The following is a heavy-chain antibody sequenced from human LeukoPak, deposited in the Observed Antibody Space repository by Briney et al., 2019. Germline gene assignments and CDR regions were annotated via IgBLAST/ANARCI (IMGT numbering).Heavy chain of an antibody. CDR2: INPNSGGT. D-gene: IGHD3-22*01. J-gene: IGHJ4*02. V-gene: IGHV1-2*04. Sequence: ASVKVSCKASGYTFTGYYMHWVRQAPGQGLEWMGWINPNSGGTNYAQKFQGWVTMTWDTSISTAYMELSRLRSEDTAVYYCARMYYYDSSGYQSDYWGQGTLVTVSS. CDR3: ARMYYYDSSGYQSDY. CDR1: GYTFTGYY.